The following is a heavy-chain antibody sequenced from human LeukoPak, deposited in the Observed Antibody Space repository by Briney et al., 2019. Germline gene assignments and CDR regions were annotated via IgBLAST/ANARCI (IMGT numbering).Heavy chain of an antibody. V-gene: IGHV3-7*01. CDR1: GFTLSTYG. CDR3: ARVGARQILEY. D-gene: IGHD4-17*01. CDR2: IKQDGGEK. Sequence: PGGSLRLSCAASGFTLSTYGVHWVRQAPGKGLEWVANIKQDGGEKYYLDSVKGRFTVSRDNAKNSLYLQMNSLRAEDTAVYYCARVGARQILEYWGQGTLVTVSS. J-gene: IGHJ4*02.